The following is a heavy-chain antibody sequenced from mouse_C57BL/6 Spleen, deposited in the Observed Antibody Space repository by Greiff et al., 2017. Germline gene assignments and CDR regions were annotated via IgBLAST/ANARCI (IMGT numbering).Heavy chain of an antibody. CDR3: ARVDYDGYYGFAY. D-gene: IGHD2-3*01. CDR1: GYSITSGYD. Sequence: EVQLVESGPGMVKPSQSLSLTCTVTGYSITSGYDWHWIRHFPGNKLEWMGYISYSGSTNYNPSLKSRISITHDTSKNHFFLKLNSVTTEDTATYYCARVDYDGYYGFAYWGQGTLVTVSA. CDR2: ISYSGST. V-gene: IGHV3-1*01. J-gene: IGHJ3*01.